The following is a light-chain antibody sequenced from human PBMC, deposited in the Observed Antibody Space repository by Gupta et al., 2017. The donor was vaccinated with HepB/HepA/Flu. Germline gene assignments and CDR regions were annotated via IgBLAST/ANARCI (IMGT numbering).Light chain of an antibody. J-gene: IGKJ1*01. CDR2: GAS. CDR1: QSVGTN. CDR3: HQYNNWPPWT. Sequence: ETVMTQSPATLPVSPGERVTLSCRASQSVGTNLAWYQQKPGQAPRLLIRGASTRATGIPARFSGSGSGTDFTLTISSLQSEDFAVYYCHQYNNWPPWTFGQGTKVE. V-gene: IGKV3-15*01.